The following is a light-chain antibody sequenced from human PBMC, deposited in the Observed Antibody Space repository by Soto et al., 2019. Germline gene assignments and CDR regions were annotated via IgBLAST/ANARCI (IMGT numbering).Light chain of an antibody. J-gene: IGLJ3*02. CDR2: DVS. Sequence: QSVLTQPASVSGSPGQSITISCTGTSSDVGAYNYVSWFQHHPGKAPKLIIYDVSNRPSGVSNRFSGSKSGSTASLTISGLQADDEPDYYCNSYTTDTTWVFGGGTKLTVL. V-gene: IGLV2-14*03. CDR1: SSDVGAYNY. CDR3: NSYTTDTTWV.